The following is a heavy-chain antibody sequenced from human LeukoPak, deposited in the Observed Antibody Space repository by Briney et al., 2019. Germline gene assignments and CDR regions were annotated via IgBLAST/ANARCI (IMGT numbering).Heavy chain of an antibody. CDR2: IYYSGST. CDR3: ARRETDSSGWNDAFDI. CDR1: GGSISSSSYY. D-gene: IGHD6-19*01. Sequence: PSETLSLTCTVSGGSISSSSYYWGWIRQPPGKGLEWIGSIYYSGSTYYNPSLKSRVTISVDTSKNQFSLKLSSVTAADTAVYYCARRETDSSGWNDAFDIWGQGTMVTVSS. V-gene: IGHV4-39*01. J-gene: IGHJ3*02.